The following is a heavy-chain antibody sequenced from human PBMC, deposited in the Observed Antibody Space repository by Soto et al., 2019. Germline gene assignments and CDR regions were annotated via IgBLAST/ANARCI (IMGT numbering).Heavy chain of an antibody. D-gene: IGHD4-17*01. CDR1: GFTFSSYG. J-gene: IGHJ4*02. V-gene: IGHV3-30*18. Sequence: PGGSLRLSCAASGFTFSSYGMHWVRQAPGKGLEWVAVILYDGSKKYYADSMKGRFTISRDNSKNTLYLQMSSLRAEDTALYYCAKDRGALRWSEEHYYFDCWGQGSLVTVSS. CDR3: AKDRGALRWSEEHYYFDC. CDR2: ILYDGSKK.